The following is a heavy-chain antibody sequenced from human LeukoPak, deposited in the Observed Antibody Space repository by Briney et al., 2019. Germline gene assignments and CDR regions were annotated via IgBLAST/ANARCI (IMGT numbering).Heavy chain of an antibody. Sequence: SSETLSLTCTVGGDSFSSSSQYWAWIRQPRGGGLEWIGTLFYGGNTYSNPSLKSRVSMSIDTSKTQFSLKLSSVTAADTAVYYCVRRRYYDAFDIWGQGTMVTVSS. CDR2: LFYGGNT. CDR1: GDSFSSSSQY. CDR3: VRRRYYDAFDI. J-gene: IGHJ3*02. D-gene: IGHD3-10*01. V-gene: IGHV4-39*01.